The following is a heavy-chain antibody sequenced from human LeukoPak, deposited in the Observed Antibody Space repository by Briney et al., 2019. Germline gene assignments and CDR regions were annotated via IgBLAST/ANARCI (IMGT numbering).Heavy chain of an antibody. D-gene: IGHD3-10*01. V-gene: IGHV4-34*01. CDR3: ARCGSGPPLPLDY. CDR1: GGSFSGYY. J-gene: IGHJ4*02. CDR2: INHSGST. Sequence: QPSETLSLTCAVYGGSFSGYYWSWIRQPPGKGLEWIGEINHSGSTNYNPSLKSRVTISVDTSKNQFSLKLSSVTAADTAVYYCARCGSGPPLPLDYWGQGTLVTVSS.